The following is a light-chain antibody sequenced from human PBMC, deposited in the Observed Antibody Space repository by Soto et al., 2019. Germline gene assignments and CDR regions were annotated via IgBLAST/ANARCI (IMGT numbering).Light chain of an antibody. CDR1: NTGSKS. CDR3: QVWDSSSDRDVV. Sequence: SYELTQPPSGSVAPGKTARITCGGNNTGSKSVHWYQQKPGQAPVLVIYYDSDRPSAIPERFSGSNSGNTATLTISRVEAGDEADYYCQVWDSSSDRDVVFGGGTKLTVL. CDR2: YDS. V-gene: IGLV3-21*04. J-gene: IGLJ2*01.